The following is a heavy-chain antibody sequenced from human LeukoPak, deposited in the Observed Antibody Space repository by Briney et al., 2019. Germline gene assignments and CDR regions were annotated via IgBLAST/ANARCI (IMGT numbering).Heavy chain of an antibody. CDR2: IYYSGST. V-gene: IGHV4-39*01. CDR3: ARRLRGVIQYYFDY. Sequence: PSETLSLTCTVSGGSISSSSYYWGWIRQPPGKGLEWIGSIYYSGSTYYNPSLKSRVTISVDTSKNQFSLKLGSVTAADTAVYYCARRLRGVIQYYFDYWGQGTLVTVSS. J-gene: IGHJ4*02. CDR1: GGSISSSSYY. D-gene: IGHD3-10*01.